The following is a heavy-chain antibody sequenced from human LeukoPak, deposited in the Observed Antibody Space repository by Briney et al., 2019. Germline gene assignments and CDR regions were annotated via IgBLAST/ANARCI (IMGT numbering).Heavy chain of an antibody. CDR1: GYTFTSYA. V-gene: IGHV1-3*01. D-gene: IGHD2-2*01. CDR2: INAGNGNT. Sequence: GASVNVSCKASGYTFTSYAMHWVRPAPGQRLDWMGWINAGNGNTKYSQKFQGRVTITRDTSASTAYMELSSLRSEDTAVYYCARDPFNPDCSSTSCPDAFDIWGQGTMVTVSS. CDR3: ARDPFNPDCSSTSCPDAFDI. J-gene: IGHJ3*02.